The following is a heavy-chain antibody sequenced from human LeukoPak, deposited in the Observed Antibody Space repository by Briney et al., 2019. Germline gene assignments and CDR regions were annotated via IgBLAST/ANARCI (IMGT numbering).Heavy chain of an antibody. J-gene: IGHJ4*02. CDR1: GYTFTGYY. CDR3: ARDGGWGYSYGADY. CDR2: INPNSGGT. D-gene: IGHD5-18*01. V-gene: IGHV1-2*02. Sequence: GASVKVSCKASGYTFTGYYMHWVRQAPGQGLEWMGWINPNSGGTNYAQKFQGRVTMTRDTSISTAYMELSRLRSDDTAVYYCARDGGWGYSYGADYWGQGTLVTVSS.